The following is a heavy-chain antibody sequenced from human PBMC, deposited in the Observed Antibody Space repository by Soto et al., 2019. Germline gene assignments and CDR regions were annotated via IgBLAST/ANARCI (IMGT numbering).Heavy chain of an antibody. CDR1: GFTFSSDW. V-gene: IGHV3-74*01. D-gene: IGHD2-15*01. CDR3: ARVPRGLYCNDY. Sequence: GGSLRLSCAASGFTFSSDWMHWVRQAAGKGLVWVSRINMDGSSTNYADSVKGRFTISRDNAKNTLYLQMNSMRADQPAFFYCARVPRGLYCNDYWGQGALVTVSS. CDR2: INMDGSST. J-gene: IGHJ4*02.